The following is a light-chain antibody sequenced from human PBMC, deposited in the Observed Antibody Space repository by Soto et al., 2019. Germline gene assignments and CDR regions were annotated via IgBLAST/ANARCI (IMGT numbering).Light chain of an antibody. J-gene: IGLJ1*01. CDR2: EGT. V-gene: IGLV2-23*01. CDR1: SSDVVNDLL. Sequence: QSALTQPASVSGSPGQSITISCTGTSSDVVNDLLVSWYQQQPGKAPKLMIYEGTKRPAGVSDRFSGSKSGNTASLTISGLQAEDEADYYCCSYADSYSFVFGTGTKLTVL. CDR3: CSYADSYSFV.